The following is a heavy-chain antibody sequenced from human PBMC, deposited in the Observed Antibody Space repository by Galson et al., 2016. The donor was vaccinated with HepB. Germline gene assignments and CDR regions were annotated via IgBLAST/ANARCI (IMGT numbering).Heavy chain of an antibody. CDR2: ITSGSGDT. D-gene: IGHD4/OR15-4a*01. V-gene: IGHV1-3*01. J-gene: IGHJ4*02. CDR3: AKGAGGYYDY. CDR1: GYTFSSYA. Sequence: SVKVSCKATGYTFSSYAMHWLRQAPGQRPEWMGRITSGSGDTIYSQNFQGRLSITRDTSATTAYMELSGLRSEDTAIYFCAKGAGGYYDYWGQGTLVTVSS.